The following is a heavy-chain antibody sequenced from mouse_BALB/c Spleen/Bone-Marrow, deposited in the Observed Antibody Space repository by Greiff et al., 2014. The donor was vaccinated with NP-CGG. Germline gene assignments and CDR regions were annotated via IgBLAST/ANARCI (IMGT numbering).Heavy chain of an antibody. Sequence: LVESVAELVRPGSSGKISCKASGYAFSSYWINWVKQRPGQGLEWIGQIYPGDGDTNYNGKFKGKATLTADKSSSTAYMQLSSLASEDSAVYFCATMITLHAMAHWGPGPSVTVSS. V-gene: IGHV1-80*01. CDR1: GYAFSSYW. J-gene: IGHJ4*01. CDR3: ATMITLHAMAH. D-gene: IGHD2-4*01. CDR2: IYPGDGDT.